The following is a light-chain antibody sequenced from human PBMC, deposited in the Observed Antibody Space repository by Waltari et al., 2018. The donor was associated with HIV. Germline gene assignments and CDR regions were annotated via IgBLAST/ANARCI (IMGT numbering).Light chain of an antibody. V-gene: IGKV1-5*03. CDR3: QQYNSHSYA. CDR1: QIIHNW. CDR2: KTS. J-gene: IGKJ2*01. Sequence: DVQMTQSPSTLSAGVGDKVTITCRASQIIHNWLAWYQQKPGKPPTLLIYKTSYLESGVPSRFSGSGSGADVTLIIDDLQPDDFATYYCQQYNSHSYAFGQGTKVDVK.